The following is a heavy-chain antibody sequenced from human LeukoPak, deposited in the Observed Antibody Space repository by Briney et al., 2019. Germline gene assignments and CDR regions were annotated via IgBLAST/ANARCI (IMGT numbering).Heavy chain of an antibody. D-gene: IGHD2-2*01. Sequence: PSETLSLTCAVSGYSISSGYQWSWIRQSPGEGLEWFGSIYHRGSAHYNPSPKSRVTVSAETSKNQFSLKMYSVTAADTAVYYCARDPRWLTPDCTSTSCYENYFDPWGQGTLVTVSS. CDR1: GYSISSGYQ. J-gene: IGHJ5*02. CDR3: ARDPRWLTPDCTSTSCYENYFDP. V-gene: IGHV4-38-2*02. CDR2: IYHRGSA.